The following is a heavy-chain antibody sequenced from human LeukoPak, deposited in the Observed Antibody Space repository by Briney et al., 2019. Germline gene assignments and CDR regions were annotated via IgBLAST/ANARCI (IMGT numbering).Heavy chain of an antibody. Sequence: ASVKVSCKASGYTFTGYYMHWVRQAPGQGLEWMGWINPNSGGTNYAQKFQGRVTMTRDTSISTAYMELSRLRSDDTAVYYCARDRGGSWGSVDYWGQGTLVTVSS. V-gene: IGHV1-2*02. CDR2: INPNSGGT. D-gene: IGHD7-27*01. CDR1: GYTFTGYY. CDR3: ARDRGGSWGSVDY. J-gene: IGHJ4*02.